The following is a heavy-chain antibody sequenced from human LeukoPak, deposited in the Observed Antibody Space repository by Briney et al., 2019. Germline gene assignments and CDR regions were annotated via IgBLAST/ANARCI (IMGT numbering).Heavy chain of an antibody. CDR3: AREAYDSSGYYYSPYFDY. D-gene: IGHD3-22*01. CDR2: INSDGSST. Sequence: GGSLRLXCAASGFTFSSYWMHWVRQAPGKGLVWVSRINSDGSSTSYADSVKGRFTISRDNAKNTLYLQMNSLRAEDTAVYYCAREAYDSSGYYYSPYFDYWGQGTLVTVSS. V-gene: IGHV3-74*01. CDR1: GFTFSSYW. J-gene: IGHJ4*02.